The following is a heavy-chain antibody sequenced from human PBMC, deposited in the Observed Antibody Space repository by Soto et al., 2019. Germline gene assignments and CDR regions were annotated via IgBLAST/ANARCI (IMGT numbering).Heavy chain of an antibody. J-gene: IGHJ5*02. CDR1: GYTFTSYA. CDR3: ARGIVGYCSSTSCYYWFDP. D-gene: IGHD2-2*01. V-gene: IGHV1-3*01. Sequence: ASVKVSCKASGYTFTSYAMHWVRQAPGQRLEWMGWINAGNGNTKYSQRFQGRVTITRDTSASTAYMELSSLRSEDTAVYYCARGIVGYCSSTSCYYWFDPWGQGTLVTV. CDR2: INAGNGNT.